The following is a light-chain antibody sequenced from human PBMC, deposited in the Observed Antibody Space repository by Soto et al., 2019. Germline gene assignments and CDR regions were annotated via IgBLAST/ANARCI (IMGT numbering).Light chain of an antibody. CDR1: SGSVSTNYY. V-gene: IGLV8-61*01. J-gene: IGLJ7*01. CDR2: STN. Sequence: QTVVTQEPSLSVSPGGTVTFTCGLSSGSVSTNYYPSWYQQTPDQSPRTLMYSTNTRSSGVPDRFSGSILGNKAALTITGAQADDESDYYCVLYMGSGINVFGGGTQLTVL. CDR3: VLYMGSGINV.